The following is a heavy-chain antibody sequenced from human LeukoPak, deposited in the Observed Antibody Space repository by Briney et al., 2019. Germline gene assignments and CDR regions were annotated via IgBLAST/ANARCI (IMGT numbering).Heavy chain of an antibody. D-gene: IGHD5-12*01. J-gene: IGHJ5*02. CDR2: IYYSGST. Sequence: SETLSLTCTVSGGSISSYYWSWIRQPPGKGLEWIGYIYYSGSTNYNPSLKSRVTISVDTSKNQFSLKLSSVTAADTAVYYCARDGIRYARDRKNWFDPWGQGTLVTVSS. CDR1: GGSISSYY. V-gene: IGHV4-59*12. CDR3: ARDGIRYARDRKNWFDP.